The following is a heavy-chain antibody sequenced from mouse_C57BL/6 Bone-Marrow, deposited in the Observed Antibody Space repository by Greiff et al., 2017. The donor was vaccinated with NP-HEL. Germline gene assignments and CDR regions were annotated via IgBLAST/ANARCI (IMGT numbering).Heavy chain of an antibody. J-gene: IGHJ4*01. D-gene: IGHD2-4*01. Sequence: QVQLQQSGAELARPGASVKLSCKASGYTFPSYGISWVKQRTGQGLEWIGEIYPRSGNTYYNEKFKGKATLTADKSSSTAYMELRSLTSEDSAVYFCAKGADYPPHYAMDYWGQGTSVTVSS. CDR2: IYPRSGNT. CDR3: AKGADYPPHYAMDY. V-gene: IGHV1-81*01. CDR1: GYTFPSYG.